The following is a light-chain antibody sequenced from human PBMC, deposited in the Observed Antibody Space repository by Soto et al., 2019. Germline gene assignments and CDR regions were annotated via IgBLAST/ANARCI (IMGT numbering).Light chain of an antibody. CDR3: RSYTSSSTLYV. CDR1: SSDVGGYIY. CDR2: DVS. V-gene: IGLV2-14*01. J-gene: IGLJ1*01. Sequence: QSALTQPASVSGSPGQSITISCTGTSSDVGGYIYVSWYQQHPGKAPKLMIYDVSNRPSGVSNRFSGSKSGNTASLTISGLQAEDEADYYCRSYTSSSTLYVFGTGTKLTVL.